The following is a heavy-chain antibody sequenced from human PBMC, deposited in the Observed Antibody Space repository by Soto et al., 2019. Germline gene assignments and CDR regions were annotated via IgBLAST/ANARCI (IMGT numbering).Heavy chain of an antibody. CDR1: GFTFSSYA. CDR3: AKDPATYCGGDCWGPFDP. D-gene: IGHD2-21*02. Sequence: GGSLRLSCAASGFTFSSYAMSWVRQAPGKGLEWVSAISGSGGSTYYADSVKGRFTISRDNSKNTLYLQMNSLRDEDTAVYYCAKDPATYCGGDCWGPFDPWGQGTLVTVSS. V-gene: IGHV3-23*01. CDR2: ISGSGGST. J-gene: IGHJ5*02.